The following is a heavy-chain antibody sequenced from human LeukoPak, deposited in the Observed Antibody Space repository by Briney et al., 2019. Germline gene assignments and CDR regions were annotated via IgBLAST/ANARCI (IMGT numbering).Heavy chain of an antibody. CDR2: INPSSGGT. J-gene: IGHJ5*02. CDR3: ARRPSPGDHVANWFDP. V-gene: IGHV1-2*02. D-gene: IGHD4-17*01. Sequence: ASVKVSCKASGYTFTGYYMHWVRQAPGQGLEWMGWINPSSGGTNYAQKFQGRVTMTRDPSISTAYMELSRLRSDDTAVYYWARRPSPGDHVANWFDPWGQGTLGTVSS. CDR1: GYTFTGYY.